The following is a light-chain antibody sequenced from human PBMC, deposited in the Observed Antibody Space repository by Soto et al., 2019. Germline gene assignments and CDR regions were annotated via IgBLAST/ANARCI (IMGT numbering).Light chain of an antibody. J-gene: IGKJ3*01. Sequence: AIQLTQSPSSLSASVGDRVTITCRASQGIRSTLAWYQQKPGKAPKVLIYDVSSLESGVPSRFSGSGSGAEFTLTISSLQPEDFATYYCQQFNSFPLTFGPGTTVDIK. V-gene: IGKV1-13*02. CDR3: QQFNSFPLT. CDR1: QGIRST. CDR2: DVS.